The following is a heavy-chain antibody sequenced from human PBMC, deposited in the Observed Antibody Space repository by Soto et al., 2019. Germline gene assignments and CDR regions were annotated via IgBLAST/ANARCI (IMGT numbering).Heavy chain of an antibody. CDR2: MGTDGITT. Sequence: GGSLRLSCAASGFTFSTYGMPWARQAPGKGLEWVAVMGTDGITTFYADSVKGRFTISRDNSKNTLFLQMNSLRADDTAVYYCAKEFQWELHAFDIWGQGTMVTVS. CDR1: GFTFSTYG. CDR3: AKEFQWELHAFDI. V-gene: IGHV3-30*02. J-gene: IGHJ3*02. D-gene: IGHD1-26*01.